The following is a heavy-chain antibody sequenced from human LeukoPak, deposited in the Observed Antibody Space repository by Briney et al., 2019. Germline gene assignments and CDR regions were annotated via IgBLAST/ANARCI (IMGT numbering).Heavy chain of an antibody. V-gene: IGHV4-59*01. CDR1: GGSISSYY. J-gene: IGHJ5*02. CDR3: ARDNALASGKYWFDP. D-gene: IGHD3-10*01. Sequence: SETLSLTCTVSGGSISSYYWTWMRQPPGKGLEWIGYIDYSGTTNYNPSPKSRVTISVDTSKNQFSLKLSSVTAADTAVYYCARDNALASGKYWFDPWGQGTLVTVSS. CDR2: IDYSGTT.